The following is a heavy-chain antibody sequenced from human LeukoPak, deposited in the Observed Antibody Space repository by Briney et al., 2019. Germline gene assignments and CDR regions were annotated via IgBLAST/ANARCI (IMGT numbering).Heavy chain of an antibody. CDR2: MNPNSGNT. CDR3: ARDCSGGSLFRHGMDV. J-gene: IGHJ6*02. CDR1: GYTFTTYP. Sequence: ASVKVSCKASGYTFTTYPMNWVRQATGQGLEWMGWMNPNSGNTGYAQKFQGRVTMTRNTSISTAYMELSSLRSEDTAVYYCARDCSGGSLFRHGMDVWGQGTTVTVSS. D-gene: IGHD2-15*01. V-gene: IGHV1-8*02.